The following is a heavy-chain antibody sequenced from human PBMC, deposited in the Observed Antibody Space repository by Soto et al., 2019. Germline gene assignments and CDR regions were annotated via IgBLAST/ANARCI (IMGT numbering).Heavy chain of an antibody. CDR1: GYTFFTYA. D-gene: IGHD2-15*01. Sequence: QVQLVQSGAEVKKPGASVKVSCEASGYTFFTYAMHGVRQATGQRLEWMGWINAGNGNTKYSQKFQGRVTITRDTSASTAYMQLSSLRSEDTAVYYCARGPGGPDGPGDYWGQGTLVTVSS. J-gene: IGHJ4*02. CDR3: ARGPGGPDGPGDY. V-gene: IGHV1-3*01. CDR2: INAGNGNT.